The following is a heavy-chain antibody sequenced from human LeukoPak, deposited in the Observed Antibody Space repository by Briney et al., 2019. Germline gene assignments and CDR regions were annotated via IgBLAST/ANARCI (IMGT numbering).Heavy chain of an antibody. D-gene: IGHD4-17*01. V-gene: IGHV3-21*01. CDR3: ARLPGTMTTVTD. J-gene: IGHJ4*02. CDR1: GFTFSSYS. CDR2: ISSSSSYI. Sequence: PGGSLRLSCAASGFTFSSYSMNWVRQAPGKGLEWVSSISSSSSYIYYADSVKGRFTISRDNAKNSLYLQMNSLRAEDTAVYYCARLPGTMTTVTDWGQGTLVTVSS.